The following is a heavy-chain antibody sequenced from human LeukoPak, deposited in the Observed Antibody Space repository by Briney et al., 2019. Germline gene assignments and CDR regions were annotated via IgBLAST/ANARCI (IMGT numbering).Heavy chain of an antibody. Sequence: PSETLSLTCTASGGSISSSSYYWGWIRQPPGKGLEWIGSIYYSGSTNYDPSLKSRVTISVDTSKNQFSLKLSSVTAADTAVYYCARYTKGAFDIWGQGTMVTVSS. V-gene: IGHV4-39*07. CDR1: GGSISSSSYY. CDR2: IYYSGST. J-gene: IGHJ3*02. CDR3: ARYTKGAFDI.